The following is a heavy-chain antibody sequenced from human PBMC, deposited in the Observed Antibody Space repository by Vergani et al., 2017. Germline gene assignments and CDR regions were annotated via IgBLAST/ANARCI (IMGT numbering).Heavy chain of an antibody. CDR2: IYYSGST. J-gene: IGHJ5*02. Sequence: QVQLQESGPGLVKPSQTLSLTCTVSGGSISSGDYYWSWIRQPPGKGLEWIGYIYYSGSTYYNPSLKSRVTISVDTSKNQFSLKLSSVTAADTAVYYCARDGRSGKNIVGATNWFDPWGQGTLVTVSS. V-gene: IGHV4-30-4*08. D-gene: IGHD1-26*01. CDR1: GGSISSGDYY. CDR3: ARDGRSGKNIVGATNWFDP.